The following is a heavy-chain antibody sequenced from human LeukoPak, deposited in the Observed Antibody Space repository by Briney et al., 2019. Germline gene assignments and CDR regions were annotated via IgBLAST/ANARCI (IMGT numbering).Heavy chain of an antibody. CDR3: ARGPSIAVAGTRNWFDP. Sequence: GGSLRLSCAASGFTVSSNYMSWVRQAPGKGLEWVSVIYSGGSTYYADSVKGRFTISRDNSKNTLYLQMNSLRAEDTAVYYCARGPSIAVAGTRNWFDPWGQGTLVTVSS. CDR1: GFTVSSNY. J-gene: IGHJ5*02. D-gene: IGHD6-19*01. V-gene: IGHV3-53*01. CDR2: IYSGGST.